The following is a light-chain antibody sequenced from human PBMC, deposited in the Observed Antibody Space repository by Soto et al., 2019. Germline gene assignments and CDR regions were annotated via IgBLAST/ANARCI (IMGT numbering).Light chain of an antibody. CDR1: QSVSSN. CDR3: QQYNNWPPT. J-gene: IGKJ1*01. Sequence: EIVTTQSPATLSVSPGERATLSCRASQSVSSNLAWYQQKPGQAPRLLIYGASTRATGIPARFSGSGSGTEFTLTISSLQSEDFAVYYCQQYNNWPPTFGQGTKVDI. CDR2: GAS. V-gene: IGKV3-15*01.